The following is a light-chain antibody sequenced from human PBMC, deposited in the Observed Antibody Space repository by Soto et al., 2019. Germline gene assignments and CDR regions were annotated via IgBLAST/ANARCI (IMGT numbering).Light chain of an antibody. CDR3: SSYAGSDILL. CDR2: EVD. CDR1: STGVGGYNS. Sequence: QSALTQPPSASGSPGQSVTVSCTGTSTGVGGYNSVSWYQQHPGKAPKLIIYEVDKRPSGVPDRFSGSKSGNTASLTVFGLQDDDEADYFCSSYAGSDILLFGGGTKLTVL. V-gene: IGLV2-8*01. J-gene: IGLJ2*01.